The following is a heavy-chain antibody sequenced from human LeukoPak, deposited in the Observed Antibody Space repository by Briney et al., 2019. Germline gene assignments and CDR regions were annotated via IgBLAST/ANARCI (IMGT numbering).Heavy chain of an antibody. Sequence: ASVEVSCKASGYTFTSYGISWVRQAPGQGLEWMGWISAYNGNTNYAQKLQGRVTMTTDTSTSTAYMELRSLRSDDTAVYYCARRYCSGGSCYEVTDYWGQGTLVTVSS. CDR1: GYTFTSYG. CDR2: ISAYNGNT. D-gene: IGHD2-15*01. J-gene: IGHJ4*02. CDR3: ARRYCSGGSCYEVTDY. V-gene: IGHV1-18*01.